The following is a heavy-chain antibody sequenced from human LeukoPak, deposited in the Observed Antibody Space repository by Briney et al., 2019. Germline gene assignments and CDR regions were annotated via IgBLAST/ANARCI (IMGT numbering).Heavy chain of an antibody. Sequence: LETLSLTCAVYGGSFSGYYWSWIRQPPGKGLEWIGEINHSGSTNYNPSLKSRVTISVDTSKNQFSLKLSSVTAADTAVYYCARRPRGYSSGYFDYWGQGTLVTVSS. J-gene: IGHJ4*02. CDR2: INHSGST. D-gene: IGHD6-19*01. CDR3: ARRPRGYSSGYFDY. CDR1: GGSFSGYY. V-gene: IGHV4-34*01.